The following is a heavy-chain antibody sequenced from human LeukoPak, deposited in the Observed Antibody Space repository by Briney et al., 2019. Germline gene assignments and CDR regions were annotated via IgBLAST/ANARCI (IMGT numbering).Heavy chain of an antibody. V-gene: IGHV1-69*05. CDR1: GVTFSSYA. CDR3: ARNPIAAAGRWFDP. Sequence: ASVKVSCKASGVTFSSYAISWVRQAPGQGLEWMGGIIPIFGTANYAQKFQGRVTITTDESTSTAYMELSSLRSEDTAVYYCARNPIAAAGRWFDPWGQGTLVTVSS. D-gene: IGHD6-13*01. J-gene: IGHJ5*02. CDR2: IIPIFGTA.